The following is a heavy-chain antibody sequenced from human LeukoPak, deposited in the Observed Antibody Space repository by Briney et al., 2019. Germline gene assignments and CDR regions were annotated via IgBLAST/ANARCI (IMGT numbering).Heavy chain of an antibody. J-gene: IGHJ4*02. CDR2: INNDGSST. CDR1: VFTFSSYW. D-gene: IGHD3-10*01. V-gene: IGHV3-74*01. CDR3: ARSSYPYYFDY. Sequence: PGGSLRLSCGASVFTFSSYWMHWVRQAPGKGLVWVPRINNDGSSTIYADSVRGRFTISRDNAKNTLYLQMNGLRAEDTSVYFCARSSYPYYFDYWGQGTLVTVSS.